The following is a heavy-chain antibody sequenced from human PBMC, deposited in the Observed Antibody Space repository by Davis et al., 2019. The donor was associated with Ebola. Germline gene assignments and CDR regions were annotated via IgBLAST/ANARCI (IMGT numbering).Heavy chain of an antibody. D-gene: IGHD2-15*01. CDR3: ARHPALYY. J-gene: IGHJ4*02. V-gene: IGHV4-39*01. CDR1: GVSTSSGSYY. CDR2: ISYSGNT. Sequence: SETLSLTCTVYGVSTSSGSYYWGWIRQAPGKGLEWIGGISYSGNTYYNPSLKSRVTLSVDKSKNQFSLKVSSVTDADTAVYFCARHPALYYWGQGTLVTVSS.